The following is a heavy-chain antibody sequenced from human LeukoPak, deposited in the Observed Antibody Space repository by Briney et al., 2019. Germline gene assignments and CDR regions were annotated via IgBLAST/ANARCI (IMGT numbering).Heavy chain of an antibody. D-gene: IGHD3-22*01. V-gene: IGHV5-51*01. CDR3: ARPDSSDYYSYFDY. CDR2: IYPGDSDT. Sequence: GESLKISCKGSGYSFTNYWIGWVRQMPGKGLEWMGIIYPGDSDTRYSPPFQGQVTISADKSFSTAYLQWSSLKASDTAMYYCARPDSSDYYSYFDYWGQGTLVTVSS. CDR1: GYSFTNYW. J-gene: IGHJ4*02.